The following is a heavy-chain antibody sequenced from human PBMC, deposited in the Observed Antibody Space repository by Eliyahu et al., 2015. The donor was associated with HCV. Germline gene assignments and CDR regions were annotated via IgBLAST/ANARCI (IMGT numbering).Heavy chain of an antibody. J-gene: IGHJ4*02. Sequence: EVQLVESGGGLEQPGRSLRXSCVASXIAXDDYARHWVRLAPGKGLEWXAGISWNGGSIVYADSIQGRFTISRDNAKNALYLEMNSLRPEDSALYYCAKDRASGWDFTLYYFDLWGRGTPVTVSS. D-gene: IGHD6-19*01. CDR1: XIAXDDYA. V-gene: IGHV3-9*01. CDR2: ISWNGGSI. CDR3: AKDRASGWDFTLYYFDL.